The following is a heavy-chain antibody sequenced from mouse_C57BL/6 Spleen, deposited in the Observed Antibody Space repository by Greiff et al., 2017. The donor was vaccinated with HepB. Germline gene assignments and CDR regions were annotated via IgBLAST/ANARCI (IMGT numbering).Heavy chain of an antibody. CDR1: GFTFSDYY. V-gene: IGHV5-16*01. Sequence: EVMLVESEGGLVQPGSSMKLSCTASGFTFSDYYMAWVRQVPEKGLEWVANINYDGSSTYYLDSLKSRFIISRDNAKNILYLQMSSLKSEDTATYYCARAHYDGYSYYYAMDYWGQGTSVTVSS. J-gene: IGHJ4*01. CDR2: INYDGSST. D-gene: IGHD2-3*01. CDR3: ARAHYDGYSYYYAMDY.